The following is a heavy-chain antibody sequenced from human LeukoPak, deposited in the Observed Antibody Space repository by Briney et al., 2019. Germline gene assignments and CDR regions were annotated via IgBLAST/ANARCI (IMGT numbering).Heavy chain of an antibody. J-gene: IGHJ3*02. CDR2: IYYSGST. CDR3: ARGCYYDSWDDAFDI. CDR1: GGSISSYY. Sequence: SETLSLTXTVSGGSISSYYWSWIRQPPGKGLEWIGYIYYSGSTNYNPSLKSRVTISVDTSKNQFSLKLSSVTAADTAVYYCARGCYYDSWDDAFDIWGRGTMVTVSS. V-gene: IGHV4-59*01. D-gene: IGHD3-22*01.